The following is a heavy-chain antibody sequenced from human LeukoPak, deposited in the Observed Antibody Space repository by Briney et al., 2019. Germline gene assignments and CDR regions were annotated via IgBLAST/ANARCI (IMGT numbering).Heavy chain of an antibody. Sequence: EASVKVSCKASGYTFTSYYMHWVRQAPGQGLEWMGIINPSGGDASYAQKFQGGLTMTRDTSTNTVYMELTSLRSEDTAVYYCAREVMDNLRFDYWGQGTLVTVSS. CDR3: AREVMDNLRFDY. CDR1: GYTFTSYY. D-gene: IGHD1-14*01. J-gene: IGHJ4*02. V-gene: IGHV1-46*01. CDR2: INPSGGDA.